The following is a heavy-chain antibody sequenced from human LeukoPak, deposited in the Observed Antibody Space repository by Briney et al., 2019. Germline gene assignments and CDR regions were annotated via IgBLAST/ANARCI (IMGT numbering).Heavy chain of an antibody. CDR3: ARGQLWFDY. V-gene: IGHV1-2*02. CDR2: INPNSGGT. D-gene: IGHD5-18*01. J-gene: IGHJ4*02. CDR1: GYXFSSYG. Sequence: ASVKVSCKASGYXFSSYGISWVRQAPGQGLEWMGWINPNSGGTNYAQKFQGRVTMTRDTSISTAYMELSRLRSDDTAVYYCARGQLWFDYWGQGTLVTVSS.